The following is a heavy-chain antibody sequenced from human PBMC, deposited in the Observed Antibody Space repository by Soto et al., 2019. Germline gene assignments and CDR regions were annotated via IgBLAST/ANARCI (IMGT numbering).Heavy chain of an antibody. J-gene: IGHJ5*02. CDR1: GGSISSGGYS. CDR3: ARGYDWFDP. Sequence: SETLSLTCAVSGGSISSGGYSWSWILQPPGKGLEWIGYIYHSGYTYYNPSLKSRVTISLDTSKNQFSLKVSSVTAAETAVYYCARGYDWFDPWGKGTLVTV. D-gene: IGHD5-12*01. V-gene: IGHV4-30-4*07. CDR2: IYHSGYT.